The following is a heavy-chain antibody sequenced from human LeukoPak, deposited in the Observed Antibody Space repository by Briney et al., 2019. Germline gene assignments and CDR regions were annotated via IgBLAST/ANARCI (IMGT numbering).Heavy chain of an antibody. Sequence: GGPLRLSCAASGFTFDDYGMSWVRQAPGKGLEWVSGINWNGGSTGYADSVKGRFTISRDNAKNSLYLQMNSLRAEDTALYYCARDRRTAYFDYWGQGTLVTVSS. CDR1: GFTFDDYG. CDR3: ARDRRTAYFDY. J-gene: IGHJ4*02. V-gene: IGHV3-20*04. CDR2: INWNGGST. D-gene: IGHD5-18*01.